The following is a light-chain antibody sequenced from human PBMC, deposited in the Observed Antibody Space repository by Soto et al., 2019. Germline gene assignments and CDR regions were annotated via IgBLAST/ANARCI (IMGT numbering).Light chain of an antibody. J-gene: IGLJ1*01. CDR1: SSDVGGYNY. CDR3: SSYTSSSTYV. V-gene: IGLV2-14*01. CDR2: EVS. Sequence: SALTQPASVSGSPGQSITISCPGTSSDVGGYNYVSWYQQHPGKAPKLMIYEVSNRPSGVSNRFSGSKSGNTASLTISGLQAEDEADYYCSSYTSSSTYVFGTGTKVT.